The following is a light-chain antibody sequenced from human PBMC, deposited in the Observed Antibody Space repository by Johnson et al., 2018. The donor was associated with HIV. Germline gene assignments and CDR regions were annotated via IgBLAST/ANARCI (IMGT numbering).Light chain of an antibody. CDR1: SSNIGNNY. CDR2: ENN. Sequence: QSVLTQPPSVSAAPGQKVTISCSGSSSNIGNNYVSWYQQLPGTAPKVLIYENNKRPSGIPARFSGSKSGTSATLGITGLQTGDEADYYCGTWDSSLSTGGNVFGTGTKVTVL. CDR3: GTWDSSLSTGGNV. J-gene: IGLJ1*01. V-gene: IGLV1-51*02.